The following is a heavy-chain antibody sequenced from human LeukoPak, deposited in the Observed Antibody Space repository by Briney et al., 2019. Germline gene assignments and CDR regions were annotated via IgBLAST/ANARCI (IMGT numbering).Heavy chain of an antibody. CDR1: GFTFSSYG. CDR3: ARADRLGAALLASFDY. V-gene: IGHV3-7*01. CDR2: IKKDGSEK. D-gene: IGHD3-16*01. J-gene: IGHJ4*02. Sequence: PGGTLRLSCAASGFTFSSYGMSWVRQAQGKGLGWVANIKKDGSEKYYVDSVKGRFTISRDNAKTSLYLQMNSLRAEDTAVYYCARADRLGAALLASFDYWGQGTLVTVSS.